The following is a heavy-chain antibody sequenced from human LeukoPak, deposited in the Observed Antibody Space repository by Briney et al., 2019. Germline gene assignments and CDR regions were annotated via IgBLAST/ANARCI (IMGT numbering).Heavy chain of an antibody. J-gene: IGHJ4*02. D-gene: IGHD1-26*01. CDR1: RYTFTGYY. CDR3: ALAGSGSYYLMRAFDY. Sequence: ASVKVSCKASRYTFTGYYMHWVRQAPGQGLEWMGRINPNSGGTNYAQKFQGRVTMTRDTSISTAYMKLSRLRSDDTAVYYCALAGSGSYYLMRAFDYWGQGTLVTVSS. CDR2: INPNSGGT. V-gene: IGHV1-2*06.